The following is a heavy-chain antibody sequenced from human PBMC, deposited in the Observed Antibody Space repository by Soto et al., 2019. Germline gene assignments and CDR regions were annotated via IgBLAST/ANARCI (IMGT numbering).Heavy chain of an antibody. D-gene: IGHD5-12*01. Sequence: GGSLRLSCAASGFTVSSNYMSWVRQAPGKGLEWVSVIYSGGSTYYADSVKGRFTISRHNSKNTLYLQMNSLRAEDTAVYYCARDRRGGATRSYYYMDVWGKGTTVTVSS. V-gene: IGHV3-53*04. CDR2: IYSGGST. CDR1: GFTVSSNY. CDR3: ARDRRGGATRSYYYMDV. J-gene: IGHJ6*03.